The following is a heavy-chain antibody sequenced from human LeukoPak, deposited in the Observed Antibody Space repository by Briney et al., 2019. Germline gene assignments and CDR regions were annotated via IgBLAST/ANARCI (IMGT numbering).Heavy chain of an antibody. D-gene: IGHD2-2*01. J-gene: IGHJ6*02. Sequence: GGSLRLSCAASGFTFSSYAMSWVRQAPGKGLEWVSAISGSGGSTYYADSVKGRFTISRDNSKNTLYLQMNSLRAEDTAVYYCAKPLPYCSSTSCTGGYYGMDVWGQGTTVTVSS. CDR2: ISGSGGST. CDR1: GFTFSSYA. V-gene: IGHV3-23*01. CDR3: AKPLPYCSSTSCTGGYYGMDV.